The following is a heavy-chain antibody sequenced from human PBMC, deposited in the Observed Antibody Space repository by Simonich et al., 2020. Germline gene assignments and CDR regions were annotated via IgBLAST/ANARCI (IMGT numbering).Heavy chain of an antibody. CDR2: INHSGRT. Sequence: QVQLQQWGAGLLKPSETLSLTCAVYGGSFSGYYWSWIRQPPGKGLEWIGEINHSGRTNYSPSLKSRVTISVDTSKNQFSLKLSSVTAADTAVYYCASPGGTAARDAFDIWGQGTMVTVSS. D-gene: IGHD6-6*01. J-gene: IGHJ3*02. CDR3: ASPGGTAARDAFDI. V-gene: IGHV4-34*01. CDR1: GGSFSGYY.